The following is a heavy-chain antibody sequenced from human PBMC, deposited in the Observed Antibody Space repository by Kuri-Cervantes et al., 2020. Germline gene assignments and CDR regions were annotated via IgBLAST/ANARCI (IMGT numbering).Heavy chain of an antibody. CDR3: AKDMRLRRANWFDP. CDR1: GFTFSGYG. Sequence: GESLKISCAASGFTFSGYGMHWVRQAPGKGLEWVAMISSDGSEKNCADSVKGRFTISRDNSKNTLYLQMNSLRVEDTALYYCAKDMRLRRANWFDPWGQGSLVTVSS. V-gene: IGHV3-30*18. J-gene: IGHJ5*02. D-gene: IGHD2-2*01. CDR2: ISSDGSEK.